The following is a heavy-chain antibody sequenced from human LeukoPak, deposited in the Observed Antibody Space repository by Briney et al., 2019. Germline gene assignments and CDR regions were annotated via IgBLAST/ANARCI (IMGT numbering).Heavy chain of an antibody. J-gene: IGHJ4*02. CDR1: GGSISSYY. CDR2: IYYSGST. Sequence: PSETLSLTCTVSGGSISSYYWSWIRQPPGKGLEWIGYIYYSGSTNYNPSLKSRVTISVDTSKNQFSLKLSSVTAADTAVYYCARAPGHYYDSSGYYYGEYYFDYWGQGTLVTVSS. CDR3: ARAPGHYYDSSGYYYGEYYFDY. D-gene: IGHD3-22*01. V-gene: IGHV4-59*01.